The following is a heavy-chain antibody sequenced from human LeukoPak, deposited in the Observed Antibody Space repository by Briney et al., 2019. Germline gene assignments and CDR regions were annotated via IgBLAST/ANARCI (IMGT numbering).Heavy chain of an antibody. D-gene: IGHD6-19*01. CDR3: VRGSTDWNGMDV. Sequence: AGGSLRLSCAASGFTFSNHYMHWVRHAPGKGLVSVSRIDPNGRYTSYADSVKGRFTISRDNAKNTLYLQMNTLGAEDTALYYCVRGSTDWNGMDVWGQGTTVTVSS. V-gene: IGHV3-74*01. CDR2: IDPNGRYT. J-gene: IGHJ6*02. CDR1: GFTFSNHY.